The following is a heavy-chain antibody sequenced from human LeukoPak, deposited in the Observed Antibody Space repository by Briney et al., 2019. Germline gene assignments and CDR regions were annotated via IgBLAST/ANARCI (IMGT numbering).Heavy chain of an antibody. V-gene: IGHV3-21*01. D-gene: IGHD6-13*01. Sequence: GGSLRLSCAASGFTFSSYSMNWVRQAPVKGLEWVSSISSSSSYIYYADSVKGRFTISRDNAKNSLYLQMNSLRAEDTAVYYCAREGIAAAGTSSLDYWGQGTLVTVSS. CDR2: ISSSSSYI. CDR1: GFTFSSYS. CDR3: AREGIAAAGTSSLDY. J-gene: IGHJ4*02.